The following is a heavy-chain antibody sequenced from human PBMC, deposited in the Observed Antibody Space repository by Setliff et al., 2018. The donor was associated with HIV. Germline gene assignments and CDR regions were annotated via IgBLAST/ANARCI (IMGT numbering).Heavy chain of an antibody. CDR3: ARDRGPYGDNGMDV. D-gene: IGHD4-17*01. CDR2: ISWNSGSI. CDR1: GFTFDDYA. V-gene: IGHV3-9*01. J-gene: IGHJ6*02. Sequence: GGSLRLSCAASGFTFDDYAMHWVRQAPGKGLEWVSGISWNSGSIGYADSVKGRFTISRDNAKMSLYLQVDSLSAEDTAVYYCARDRGPYGDNGMDVWGQGTTVTVSS.